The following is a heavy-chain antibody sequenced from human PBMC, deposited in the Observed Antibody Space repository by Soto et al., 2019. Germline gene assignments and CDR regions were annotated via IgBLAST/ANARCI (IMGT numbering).Heavy chain of an antibody. J-gene: IGHJ4*02. V-gene: IGHV4-59*01. Sequence: QVQLQESGPGLVKPSETLSLTCTVSGGSISSYYWSWIRQPPGKGLEWIGYIYYSGSTIYNPSLESRVTISVDTSKNQFSLKLTSVTAADTAVYYCASMIGDPVLTFDYWGQGTLVTASS. CDR1: GGSISSYY. CDR2: IYYSGST. D-gene: IGHD3-10*02. CDR3: ASMIGDPVLTFDY.